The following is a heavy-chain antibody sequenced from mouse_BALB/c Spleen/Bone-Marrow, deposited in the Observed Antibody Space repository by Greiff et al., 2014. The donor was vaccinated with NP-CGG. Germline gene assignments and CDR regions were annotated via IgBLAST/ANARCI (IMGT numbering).Heavy chain of an antibody. CDR3: ARRLNWDWFAY. CDR1: GYTFTSYW. Sequence: VQLQQSGAELAKPGASVKMSCKASGYTFTSYWMHRVKQRPGQGLEWIGYINPSTGYTDYNQKFKDKATLTADKSSSTAYMQLSSLTSEDSAVYYCARRLNWDWFAYWGQGTLVTVSA. D-gene: IGHD4-1*01. CDR2: INPSTGYT. V-gene: IGHV1-7*01. J-gene: IGHJ3*01.